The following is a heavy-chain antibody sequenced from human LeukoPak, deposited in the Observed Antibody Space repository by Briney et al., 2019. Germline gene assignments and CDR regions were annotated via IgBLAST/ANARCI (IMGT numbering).Heavy chain of an antibody. D-gene: IGHD1-26*01. J-gene: IGHJ4*02. V-gene: IGHV1-8*01. Sequence: ASMKVSCKASGYTFTSSDINWVRQATGEGLEWMGWMSPNSGDTGYARKFQGRVTMTRDTSINTAYMELSSLRSDDTAVYYCARDGNFDYWGQGTLVTVSS. CDR3: ARDGNFDY. CDR2: MSPNSGDT. CDR1: GYTFTSSD.